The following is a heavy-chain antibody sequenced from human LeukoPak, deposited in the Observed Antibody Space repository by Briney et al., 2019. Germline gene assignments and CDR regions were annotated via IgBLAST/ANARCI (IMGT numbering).Heavy chain of an antibody. CDR2: VSLDGIT. CDR3: ARDSSAPRSYFALDV. J-gene: IGHJ6*01. V-gene: IGHV4-4*02. CDR1: GFTFSSYSM. D-gene: IGHD6-19*01. Sequence: PGGSLRLSCAASGFTFSSYSMNWVRQAPGKGLEWIGDVSLDGITNYNPSLLGRVTISLDKSAKQVSLRLTSVTAADTAIYYCARDSSAPRSYFALDVWGQGTTVTVSS.